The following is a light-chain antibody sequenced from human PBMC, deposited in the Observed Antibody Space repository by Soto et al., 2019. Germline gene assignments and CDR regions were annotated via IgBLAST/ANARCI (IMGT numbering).Light chain of an antibody. V-gene: IGKV1-5*03. Sequence: DIQMTQSPSTLSASVGDRVTITCRASQSISSWLAWYQQKPGKAPKGLIYKASTLESGAPSRVSGSGSGTEFTLTISSLQPDDFATYYCQQYYSYPWTFGQGTKVETK. J-gene: IGKJ1*01. CDR1: QSISSW. CDR2: KAS. CDR3: QQYYSYPWT.